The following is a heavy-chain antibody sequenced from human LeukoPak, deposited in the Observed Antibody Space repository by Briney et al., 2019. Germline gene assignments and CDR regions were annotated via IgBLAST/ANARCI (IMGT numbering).Heavy chain of an antibody. CDR1: GNIVSSNSAA. CDR3: ARGEWKLLSPYWYFDL. D-gene: IGHD1-26*01. V-gene: IGHV6-1*01. Sequence: SQTLSLTCAISGNIVSSNSAAWNWIRQSPSRGLEWLGRTYYRSKWYNDYAVSVKSRIIINPDTSKNQFSLQLSSVTPEDTAVYYCARGEWKLLSPYWYFDLWGRGTLVTVSS. CDR2: TYYRSKWYN. J-gene: IGHJ2*01.